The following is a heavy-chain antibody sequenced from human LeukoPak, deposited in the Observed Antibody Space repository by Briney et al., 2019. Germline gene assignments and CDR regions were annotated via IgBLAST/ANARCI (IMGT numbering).Heavy chain of an antibody. CDR1: GGSISSYY. V-gene: IGHV4-4*07. CDR3: AREYCSSTSCYIGRGYNWFDP. CDR2: IQISGST. Sequence: SETLSLTCTVSGGSISSYYCSWIRQSAGKGLEWIGRIQISGSTNYNPSLRSRVTMSVDTSKNQFSLRLSSVTAADTAVYYCAREYCSSTSCYIGRGYNWFDPWGQGTLVTVSS. J-gene: IGHJ5*02. D-gene: IGHD2-2*02.